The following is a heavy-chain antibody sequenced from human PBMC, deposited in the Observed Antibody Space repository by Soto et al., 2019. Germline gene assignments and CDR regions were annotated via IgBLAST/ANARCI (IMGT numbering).Heavy chain of an antibody. Sequence: SETLSLTCTVSGGSISSYYWSWIRQPPGKGLEWIGYIYYSGSTNYNPSLKSRVTISVDTSKNQFSLKLSSVTAADTAVYYCARGLWFGELIDYWGQGTLVTVSS. V-gene: IGHV4-59*01. CDR1: GGSISSYY. D-gene: IGHD3-10*01. CDR3: ARGLWFGELIDY. CDR2: IYYSGST. J-gene: IGHJ4*02.